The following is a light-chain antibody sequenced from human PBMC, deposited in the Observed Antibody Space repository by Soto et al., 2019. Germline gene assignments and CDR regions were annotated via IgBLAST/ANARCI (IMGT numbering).Light chain of an antibody. CDR1: QYISNY. V-gene: IGKV1-33*01. Sequence: DLRMTQSPSSLSASVADRVTITCQASQYISNYLNWYQQKPGKAPRLLIYDASNLETGVPSRFSGSGSGTDFTFTISSLQPEDVATYYCQQYDNLPLTFGPGTKVDIE. CDR2: DAS. CDR3: QQYDNLPLT. J-gene: IGKJ3*01.